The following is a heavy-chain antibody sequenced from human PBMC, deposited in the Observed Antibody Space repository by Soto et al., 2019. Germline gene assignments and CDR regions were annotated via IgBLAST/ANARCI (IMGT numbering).Heavy chain of an antibody. CDR2: IYYSGST. J-gene: IGHJ3*02. CDR1: GGSISSYY. Sequence: SETLSLTCTVSGGSISSYYWSWIRQPPGKGLEWIGYIYYSGSTNYNPSLKSRVTISVDTSKNQFSLKLSSVTAADTAVYYCAGVKGYCSSTSCPAGVDAFDIWGQGTMVTVSS. V-gene: IGHV4-59*01. CDR3: AGVKGYCSSTSCPAGVDAFDI. D-gene: IGHD2-2*01.